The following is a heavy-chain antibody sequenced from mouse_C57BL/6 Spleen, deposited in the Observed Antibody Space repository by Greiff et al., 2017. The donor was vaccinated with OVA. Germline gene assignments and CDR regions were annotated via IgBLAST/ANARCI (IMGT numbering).Heavy chain of an antibody. CDR1: GYTFTEYT. Sequence: QVHVKQSGAELVKPGASVKLSCKASGYTFTEYTIHWVKQRSGQGLEWIGWFYPGSGSIKYNEKFKDKATLTADKSSSTVYMELSRLTSEDSAVYFCARHEDLLRSFAYWGQGTLVTVSA. V-gene: IGHV1-62-2*01. CDR2: FYPGSGSI. J-gene: IGHJ3*01. CDR3: ARHEDLLRSFAY. D-gene: IGHD2-1*01.